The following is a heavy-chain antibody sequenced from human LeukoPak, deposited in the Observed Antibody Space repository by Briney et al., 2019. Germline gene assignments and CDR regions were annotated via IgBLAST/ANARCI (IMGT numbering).Heavy chain of an antibody. J-gene: IGHJ4*02. Sequence: GGSLRLSCAASGFTFSDYYMSWIRQAPGKGLEWVSYISSSGTTIYYADSVRGRFTISRDNSKNTLYLQMNSLRAEDAAVYFCAKAPVTSCRGAYCYPFDSWGQGTLVTVSS. CDR2: ISSSGTTI. V-gene: IGHV3-11*01. D-gene: IGHD2-21*01. CDR3: AKAPVTSCRGAYCYPFDS. CDR1: GFTFSDYY.